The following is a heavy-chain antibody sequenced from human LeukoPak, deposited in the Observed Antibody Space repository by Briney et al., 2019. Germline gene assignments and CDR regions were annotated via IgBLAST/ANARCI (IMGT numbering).Heavy chain of an antibody. CDR1: GGSVSSGGFY. Sequence: SETLSLTCTVSGGSVSSGGFYWTWIRHQPGKGLEWIGFIYNSGNIYYHPSLKSRLIISRDTSQNQVSLKLMSVTAADTAVYYCARVRLSAAGSDYLDVWGKGTTVTVSS. J-gene: IGHJ6*03. V-gene: IGHV4-31*03. CDR2: IYNSGNI. D-gene: IGHD6-13*01. CDR3: ARVRLSAAGSDYLDV.